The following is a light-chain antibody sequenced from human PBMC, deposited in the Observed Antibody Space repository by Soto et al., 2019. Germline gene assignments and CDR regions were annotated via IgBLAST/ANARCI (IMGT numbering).Light chain of an antibody. V-gene: IGKV3D-15*01. CDR3: QQYTGPPTT. CDR1: QTVATN. J-gene: IGKJ5*01. CDR2: GAS. Sequence: IVMTQSPATLSVSPGERGTLSCRASQTVATNLAWYQQKPGQAPRLLIYGASTRAAGIPDRFSGSGSGTDFTLTITRLEPEDSAVYFCQQYTGPPTTFGQGTRLEIK.